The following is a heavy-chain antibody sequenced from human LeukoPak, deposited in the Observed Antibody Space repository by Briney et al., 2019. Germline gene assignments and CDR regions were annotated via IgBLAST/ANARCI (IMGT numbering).Heavy chain of an antibody. J-gene: IGHJ4*02. D-gene: IGHD4-17*01. V-gene: IGHV4-39*07. CDR3: ARASHDYGDYSHFDY. CDR2: IYYSGST. CDR1: GGSISSSSYY. Sequence: SETLSLTCTVSGGSISSSSYYWGWSRQPPGKGLEWIGSIYYSGSTYYNPSLKSRVTISVDTSKNQFSLKLRSVTAADTAVYYCARASHDYGDYSHFDYWGQGTLVTVSS.